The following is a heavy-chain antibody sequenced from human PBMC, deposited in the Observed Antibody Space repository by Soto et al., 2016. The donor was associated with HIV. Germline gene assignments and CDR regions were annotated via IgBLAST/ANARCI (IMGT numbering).Heavy chain of an antibody. J-gene: IGHJ4*01. CDR1: GVSISNNYYS. Sequence: QLQLQESGPGLVKPSETLSLTCTVSGVSISNNYYSWGWIRQPPGKPLEWIGGIHHSGRISYKSSLKSRVANIPRHAQESVLPEGEFCDRRRHGCLYCVRQAPPNSDYLFLVHFWGQGNPGHRLL. CDR2: IHHSGRI. CDR3: VRQAPPNSDYLFLVHF. V-gene: IGHV4-39*01. D-gene: IGHD3-22*01.